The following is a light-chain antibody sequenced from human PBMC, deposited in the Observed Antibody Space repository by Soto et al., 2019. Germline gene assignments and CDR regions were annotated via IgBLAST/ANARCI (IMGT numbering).Light chain of an antibody. CDR1: SSEFGGYSY. CDR2: DVS. Sequence: ALTQPASVSGSPGQSIAISCTGTSSEFGGYSYVSWYQQQPGKAPKLVISDVSNRPSGVSYRFSGSKSGNTASLTISGLQTEDEADYYCASYTTSSTYVFGTGTKVTVL. J-gene: IGLJ1*01. CDR3: ASYTTSSTYV. V-gene: IGLV2-14*01.